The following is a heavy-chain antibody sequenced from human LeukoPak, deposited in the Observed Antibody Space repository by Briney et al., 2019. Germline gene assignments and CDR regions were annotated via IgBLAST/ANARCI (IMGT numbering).Heavy chain of an antibody. J-gene: IGHJ3*01. CDR1: VTVRSNY. V-gene: IGHV3-53*05. CDR3: ATNVVVVAATGVLDV. Sequence: GGSLRLSCAASVTVRSNYMSWVRQAPGKGLEWVSVIFSGGSTSYADSVEGRFTISRDNSKNTVYLQIDGLRTEDTGVYYCATNVVVVAATGVLDVWGQGTMVTVSS. D-gene: IGHD2-15*01. CDR2: IFSGGST.